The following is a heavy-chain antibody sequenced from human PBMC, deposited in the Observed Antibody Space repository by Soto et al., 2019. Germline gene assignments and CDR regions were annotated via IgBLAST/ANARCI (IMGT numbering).Heavy chain of an antibody. CDR1: GGSISSGGYY. J-gene: IGHJ4*02. V-gene: IGHV4-31*03. CDR2: IYYSRST. Sequence: QVQLQESGPGLVKPSQTLSLTCTVSGGSISSGGYYWSWIRQHPGKGLEWIGYIYYSRSTYYNPSLKSRVTISVDTSKNQFSLKLSSVTAADTAVYYCARENYDILTGNHLRYFDYWGQGTLVTVSS. D-gene: IGHD3-9*01. CDR3: ARENYDILTGNHLRYFDY.